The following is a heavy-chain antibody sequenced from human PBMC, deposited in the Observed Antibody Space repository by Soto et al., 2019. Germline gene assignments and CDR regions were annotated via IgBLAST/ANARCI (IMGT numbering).Heavy chain of an antibody. V-gene: IGHV4-34*01. J-gene: IGHJ4*02. D-gene: IGHD2-8*01. Sequence: SETLSLTCAVYGGSFSGYYWSWIRQPPGKGLEWIGEINHSGSTNYNPSLKSRVTISVDTSKNQFSLKLSSVTAADTAVYYCARGRLCTNGVCYTKVLGALNAFDYWGQGTLVTVSS. CDR1: GGSFSGYY. CDR3: ARGRLCTNGVCYTKVLGALNAFDY. CDR2: INHSGST.